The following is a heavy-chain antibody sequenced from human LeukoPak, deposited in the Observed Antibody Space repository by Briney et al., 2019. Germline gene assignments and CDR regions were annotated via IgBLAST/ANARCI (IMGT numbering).Heavy chain of an antibody. J-gene: IGHJ4*02. D-gene: IGHD5-18*01. CDR1: GFTFSHYA. CDR2: IGSNGGSI. V-gene: IGHV3-64*01. CDR3: ARGDSYGDFDY. Sequence: GGSLRLSCAASGFTFSHYAMHWVRQAPGKGLEYVSSIGSNGGSIYYGNSVKGRFTISRDNSKKTLYLQMGSLRAEDMAVYYCARGDSYGDFDYWGQGTLVTVS.